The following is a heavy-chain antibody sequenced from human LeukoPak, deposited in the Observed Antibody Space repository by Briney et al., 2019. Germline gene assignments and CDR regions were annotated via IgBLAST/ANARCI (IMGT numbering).Heavy chain of an antibody. J-gene: IGHJ4*02. CDR2: INSDGSST. CDR3: ARGEYYDSSGYYYANDY. V-gene: IGHV3-74*01. Sequence: GGSLRLSCAASGFTFSRYWMHWVRQAPGKGLVWVSRINSDGSSTSYADSVKGRFTISRDNAKNTLYLQMNSLRAEDTAVYYCARGEYYDSSGYYYANDYWGQGTLVTVSS. CDR1: GFTFSRYW. D-gene: IGHD3-22*01.